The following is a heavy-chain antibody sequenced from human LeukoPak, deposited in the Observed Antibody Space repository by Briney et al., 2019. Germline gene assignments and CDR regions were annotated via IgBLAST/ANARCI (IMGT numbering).Heavy chain of an antibody. V-gene: IGHV1-18*04. Sequence: GASVKVSCKASGYTFTSYGISWVRQAPGQGLGWMGWISTYNVNTNYAQKLQGRVTMTTDTSTSTAYMELRSLRSDDTAVYYCARDRGDGYNYYFDYWGQGTLVTVSS. CDR3: ARDRGDGYNYYFDY. D-gene: IGHD5-24*01. CDR2: ISTYNVNT. J-gene: IGHJ4*02. CDR1: GYTFTSYG.